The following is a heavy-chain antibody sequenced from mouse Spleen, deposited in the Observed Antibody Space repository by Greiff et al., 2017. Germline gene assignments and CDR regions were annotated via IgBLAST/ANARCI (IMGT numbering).Heavy chain of an antibody. J-gene: IGHJ2*01. D-gene: IGHD2-9*01. CDR2: IYPGDGDT. CDR3: ARWTYYGYDVFDY. V-gene: IGHV1-80*01. CDR1: GYAFSSYW. Sequence: VQLQQSGAELVKPGASVKISCKASGYAFSSYWMNWVKQRPGKGLEWIGQIYPGDGDTNYNGKFKGKATLTADKSSSTAYMQLSSLTSEDSAVYFCARWTYYGYDVFDYWGQGTTLTVSS.